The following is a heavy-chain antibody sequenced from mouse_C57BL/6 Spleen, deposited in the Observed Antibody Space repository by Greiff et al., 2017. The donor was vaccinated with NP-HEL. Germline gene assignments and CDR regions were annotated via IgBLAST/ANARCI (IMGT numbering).Heavy chain of an antibody. D-gene: IGHD1-1*01. Sequence: VQLQQSVAELVRPGASVKLSCTASGFNIKNTYMHWVKQRPEQGLEWIGRIDPANGNTKYAPKFQGKATITADTSSNTAYLQLSSLTSEDTAIYYCARRDYYGSSPYYAMDYWGQGTSVTVSS. CDR1: GFNIKNTY. CDR3: ARRDYYGSSPYYAMDY. CDR2: IDPANGNT. V-gene: IGHV14-3*01. J-gene: IGHJ4*01.